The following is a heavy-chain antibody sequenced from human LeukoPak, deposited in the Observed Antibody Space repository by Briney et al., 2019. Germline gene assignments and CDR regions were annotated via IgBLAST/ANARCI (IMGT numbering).Heavy chain of an antibody. CDR2: ISSSSSTI. CDR1: GFSVGSNY. Sequence: GGSLRLSCAASGFSVGSNYMTWVRQAPGKGLEWVSYISSSSSTIYYADSVKGRFTISRDNAKNSLYLQMNSLRAEDTAVYYCARDSDYWGQGTLVTVSS. V-gene: IGHV3-48*04. CDR3: ARDSDY. J-gene: IGHJ4*02.